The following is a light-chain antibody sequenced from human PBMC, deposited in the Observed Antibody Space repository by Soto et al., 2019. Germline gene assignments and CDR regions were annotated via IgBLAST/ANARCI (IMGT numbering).Light chain of an antibody. Sequence: DIQMTQFPSTLSASVGCRVTITCRASQTTNTWLAWYQQKPGTAPKLLIYDASSLEGGVPSRFSASGSGTEFTLTISSLQPDDLATYYCQQYISYPYTFGQGTKVEIK. V-gene: IGKV1-5*01. CDR1: QTTNTW. CDR3: QQYISYPYT. J-gene: IGKJ2*01. CDR2: DAS.